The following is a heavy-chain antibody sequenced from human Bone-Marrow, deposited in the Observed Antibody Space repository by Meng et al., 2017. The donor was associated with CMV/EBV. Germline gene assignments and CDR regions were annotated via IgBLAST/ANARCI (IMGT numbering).Heavy chain of an antibody. D-gene: IGHD1-14*01. CDR1: GFTFSSYW. Sequence: GESLKISCAASGFTFSSYWMSRVRQAPGKGLEWVANIKYDGSEKFYVDSVKGRFTISRDNAKNSLFLQMNSLRVDDTAVYYCGRNRVDFWGQGILVTVSS. V-gene: IGHV3-7*01. CDR2: IKYDGSEK. J-gene: IGHJ4*02. CDR3: GRNRVDF.